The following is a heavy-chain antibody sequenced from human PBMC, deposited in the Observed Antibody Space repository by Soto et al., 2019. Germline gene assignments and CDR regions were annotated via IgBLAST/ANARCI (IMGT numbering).Heavy chain of an antibody. V-gene: IGHV4-59*01. D-gene: IGHD2-21*01. CDR3: ARDSTCCGLDV. CDR2: IFYNEKN. J-gene: IGHJ6*02. CDR1: GGSMRSYY. Sequence: QVELRESGPGLVKPSETLSLTCNVSGGSMRSYYWTWMRQSPGKGLEWLGNIFYNEKNNLNPSHKSRLSISVDTSKKKFSLMLSSVTAEDTAIYYCARDSTCCGLDVWGQGTTVTVSS.